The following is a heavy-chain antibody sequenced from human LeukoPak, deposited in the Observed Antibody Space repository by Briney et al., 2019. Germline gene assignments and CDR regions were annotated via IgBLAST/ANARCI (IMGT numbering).Heavy chain of an antibody. CDR1: GFTFSGYS. D-gene: IGHD2-2*01. CDR2: ISSSSSYI. Sequence: GGSLRLSCAASGFTFSGYSMNWVRQAPGKGLEWVSSISSSSSYIYYADSVKGRFTISRDNAKNSLYLQMNSLRAEDTAVYYCARDPRVVPAATFDYWGQGTLVTVSS. CDR3: ARDPRVVPAATFDY. J-gene: IGHJ4*02. V-gene: IGHV3-21*01.